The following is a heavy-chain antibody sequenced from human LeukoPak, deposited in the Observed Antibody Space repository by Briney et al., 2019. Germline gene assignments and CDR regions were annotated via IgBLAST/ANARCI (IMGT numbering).Heavy chain of an antibody. D-gene: IGHD6-13*01. CDR3: AKRNSSSLDH. J-gene: IGHJ5*02. CDR2: ISGSDGST. Sequence: GGSLRLSCAASRFTFSSYGMSWVRQAPGKGLEWVSAISGSDGSTYYADSVKGRFIISRDNSKNTLYLQMNSLRAEDTAVYYCAKRNSSSLDHWGQGTLVTVSS. V-gene: IGHV3-23*01. CDR1: RFTFSSYG.